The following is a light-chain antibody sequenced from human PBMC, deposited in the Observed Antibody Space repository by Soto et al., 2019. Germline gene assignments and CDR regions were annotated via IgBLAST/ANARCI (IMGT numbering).Light chain of an antibody. CDR1: QSVSSDY. CDR3: QHYDNSPPSVT. J-gene: IGKJ3*01. V-gene: IGKV3-20*01. CDR2: GAS. Sequence: EIVLTQSPDTLSLSPGERATLSCRASQSVSSDYLVWYQQKPGQARRLLIYGASRRATGIPDRFSGSGSGTDFILTISRLEPEDFAVYYCQHYDNSPPSVTFGPGTKVDIK.